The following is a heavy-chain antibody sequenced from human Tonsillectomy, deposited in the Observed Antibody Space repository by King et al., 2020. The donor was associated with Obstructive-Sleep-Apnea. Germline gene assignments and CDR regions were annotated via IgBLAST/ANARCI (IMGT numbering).Heavy chain of an antibody. J-gene: IGHJ3*02. Sequence: VQLVESGGGLVQPGGSLRLSCAASGFTFSSYWMHWVRQAPGKGLVWVSRINSDGSSTRDADSVKGRFTISRDNAKNPLYLQMNSLRAEDTAVYYCARDIAVAGDDAFDIWGQGTMVTVSS. CDR2: INSDGSST. V-gene: IGHV3-74*01. CDR3: ARDIAVAGDDAFDI. CDR1: GFTFSSYW. D-gene: IGHD6-19*01.